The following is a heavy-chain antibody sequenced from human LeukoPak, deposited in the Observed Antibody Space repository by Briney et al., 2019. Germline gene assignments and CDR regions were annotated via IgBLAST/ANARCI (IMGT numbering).Heavy chain of an antibody. J-gene: IGHJ4*02. CDR3: AKSPPIVPRNEYYFDY. CDR2: ISGSGGST. Sequence: GGSLRLSCAASGFTFSSYAISWVRQAPGKGLEWVSAISGSGGSTYYADSVKGRFTISRDNSKNTLYLQMNSLRAEDTAVYYCAKSPPIVPRNEYYFDYWGQGTLVTVSS. V-gene: IGHV3-23*01. D-gene: IGHD3-16*02. CDR1: GFTFSSYA.